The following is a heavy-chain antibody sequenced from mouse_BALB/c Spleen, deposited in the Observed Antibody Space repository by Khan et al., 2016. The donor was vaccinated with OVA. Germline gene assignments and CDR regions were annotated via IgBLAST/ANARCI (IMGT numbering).Heavy chain of an antibody. Sequence: QVQLKQSGPGLVAPSQSLSITCTVSGFSLTGYGVNWVRQPPGKGLEWLGMIWGDGSTDYNSALKSRLSISKDHSKRQVFLKMDSLQTDDTAMYYCARAYYSNYREAMDYWGQGTSVTVSS. CDR2: IWGDGST. J-gene: IGHJ4*01. CDR1: GFSLTGYG. CDR3: ARAYYSNYREAMDY. V-gene: IGHV2-6-7*01. D-gene: IGHD2-5*01.